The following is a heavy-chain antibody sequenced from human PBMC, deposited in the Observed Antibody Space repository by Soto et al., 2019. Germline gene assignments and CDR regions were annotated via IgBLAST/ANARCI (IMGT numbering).Heavy chain of an antibody. Sequence: SETLSLTCTVSRGYVNTFHWSWVRQPAGKGLEWIGRIFPNGNTDYSPSLKSRVTISVDTSKNQFSLKLSSVTAADTAVYYCARDYSSGPTIPLYYYGMDVWGQGTTVTVSS. CDR1: RGYVNTFH. CDR2: IFPNGNT. J-gene: IGHJ6*02. V-gene: IGHV4-4*07. CDR3: ARDYSSGPTIPLYYYGMDV. D-gene: IGHD6-19*01.